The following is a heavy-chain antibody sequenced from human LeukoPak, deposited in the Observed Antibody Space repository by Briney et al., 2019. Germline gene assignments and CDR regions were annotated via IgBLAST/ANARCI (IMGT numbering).Heavy chain of an antibody. J-gene: IGHJ2*01. CDR2: IDHRGSA. CDR3: ARGPGYYYDSRWYFDL. CDR1: GGSFSEYY. D-gene: IGHD3-22*01. V-gene: IGHV4-34*01. Sequence: SETLSLTCGVYGGSFSEYYWSWIRQPPGKGLEWIGEIDHRGSANYNPSLKSRVTISVDTSKNQFSLKLSSVTAADTAVYYCARGPGYYYDSRWYFDLWGRGTLVTVSS.